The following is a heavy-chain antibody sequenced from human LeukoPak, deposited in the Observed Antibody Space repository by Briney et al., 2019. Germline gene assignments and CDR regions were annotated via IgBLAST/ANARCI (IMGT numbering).Heavy chain of an antibody. J-gene: IGHJ4*02. V-gene: IGHV3-23*01. CDR3: AKGEQSSSWHYFFDY. CDR1: GFTFNNYA. D-gene: IGHD6-13*01. Sequence: GGSLRLSCAASGFTFNNYALNWVRQAPGKGLEWVSSMSGSGGSTYYADSVKGRFTISRDKSKSTLNLQINTLRAEDTAVYYCAKGEQSSSWHYFFDYWGQGTLVTVSS. CDR2: MSGSGGST.